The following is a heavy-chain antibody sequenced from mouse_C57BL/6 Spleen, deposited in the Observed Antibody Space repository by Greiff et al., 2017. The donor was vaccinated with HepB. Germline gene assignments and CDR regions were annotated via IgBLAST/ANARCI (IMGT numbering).Heavy chain of an antibody. Sequence: EVQGVESGGGLVKPGGSLKLSCAASGFTFSDYGMHWVRQAPEKGLEWVAYISSGSSTIYYADTVKGRFTISRDNAKNTLFLQMPSLRSEDTAMYYCARAEANWDVYFDVWGTGTTVTVSS. CDR1: GFTFSDYG. D-gene: IGHD4-1*01. V-gene: IGHV5-17*01. CDR2: ISSGSSTI. J-gene: IGHJ1*03. CDR3: ARAEANWDVYFDV.